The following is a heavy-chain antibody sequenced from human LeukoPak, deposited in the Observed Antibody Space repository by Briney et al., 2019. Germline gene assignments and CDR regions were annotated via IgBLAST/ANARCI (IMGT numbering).Heavy chain of an antibody. Sequence: ASVKVSCKTSGYSFTGYYIHWVRQAPGQGPEWMGWINPNSGGTNYAQQFQGRVTMTRDTPISTVYMELSRLRSDDTAVYYCASGLDDAVRFLESPVSYYYYYMDVWGKGTTVTVPS. CDR3: ASGLDDAVRFLESPVSYYYYYMDV. J-gene: IGHJ6*03. V-gene: IGHV1-2*02. CDR1: GYSFTGYY. CDR2: INPNSGGT. D-gene: IGHD3-3*01.